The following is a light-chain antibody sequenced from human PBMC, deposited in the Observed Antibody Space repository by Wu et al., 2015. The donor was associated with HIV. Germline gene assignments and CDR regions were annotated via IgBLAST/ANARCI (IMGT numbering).Light chain of an antibody. J-gene: IGKJ5*01. V-gene: IGKV3-11*01. CDR1: ECYRL. Sequence: ERPIPLLQGQPECYRLLRLAPTETWARLPKFLINDASNRVTGIPARFSVSGSGTDFTLTISSLQPEDFAVYYCQQRSYGPLTFGQGTRLDIK. CDR3: QQRSYGPLT. CDR2: DAS.